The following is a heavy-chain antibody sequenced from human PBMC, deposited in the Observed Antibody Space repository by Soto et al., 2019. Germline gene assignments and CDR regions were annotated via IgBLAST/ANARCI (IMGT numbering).Heavy chain of an antibody. CDR1: GFTFNIYG. CDR2: ISYDGSNQ. V-gene: IGHV3-30*18. J-gene: IGHJ4*02. CDR3: SKDQASGQGSCDS. Sequence: VKLLESGGGVVQPGGSLRLSCAASGFTFNIYGMHWVRQAPDNVLEWVALISYDGSNQYYADSVKGRFTISRDNSKNTLFLQMNSLRAADTAVYYCSKDQASGQGSCDSWCQGTLVTVSS.